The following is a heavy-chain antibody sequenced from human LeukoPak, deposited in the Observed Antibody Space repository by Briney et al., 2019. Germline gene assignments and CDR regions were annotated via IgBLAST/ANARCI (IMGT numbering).Heavy chain of an antibody. V-gene: IGHV3-30*02. CDR1: GFIFSNAW. Sequence: GGSLRLSCAASGFIFSNAWMSWVRQAPGKGLEWVAFIRYDGSNKYYADSVKGRFTISRDNSKNTLYLQMNSLRAEDTAVYYCANLRIVGANTRPDDAFDIWGQGTMVTVSS. CDR3: ANLRIVGANTRPDDAFDI. J-gene: IGHJ3*02. D-gene: IGHD1-26*01. CDR2: IRYDGSNK.